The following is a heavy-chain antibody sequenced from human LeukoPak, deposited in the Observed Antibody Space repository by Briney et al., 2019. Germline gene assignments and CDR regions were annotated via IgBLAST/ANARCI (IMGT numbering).Heavy chain of an antibody. CDR2: ISSSSSTI. J-gene: IGHJ3*02. CDR1: GFTFSSYS. Sequence: GGSLRLSCAASGFTFSSYSMNWVRQAPGKGLEWVSYISSSSSTIYYADSVKGRFTISRDNAKNSLYLQMNSLRAEDTAVYYCARDLGIVAVVAATGPAGDAFDIWGQGTMVTVSS. V-gene: IGHV3-48*01. CDR3: ARDLGIVAVVAATGPAGDAFDI. D-gene: IGHD2-15*01.